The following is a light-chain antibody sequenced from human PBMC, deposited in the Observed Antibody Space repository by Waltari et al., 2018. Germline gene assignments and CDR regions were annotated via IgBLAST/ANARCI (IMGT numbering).Light chain of an antibody. J-gene: IGLJ2*01. CDR3: QSYDSSLSGVV. CDR2: GNS. Sequence: GAPGQRVTISCTGSSSNIGAGYDVHWYQQLPGTAPKLLIYGNSNRPSGVPDRFSGSKSGTSASLAITGLQAEDEADYYCQSYDSSLSGVVFGGGTKLTVL. CDR1: SSNIGAGYD. V-gene: IGLV1-40*01.